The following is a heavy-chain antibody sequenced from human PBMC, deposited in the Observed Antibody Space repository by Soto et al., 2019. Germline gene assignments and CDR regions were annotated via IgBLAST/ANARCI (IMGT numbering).Heavy chain of an antibody. CDR2: ISGSGTTI. V-gene: IGHV3-11*01. D-gene: IGHD3-10*01. CDR3: AGDVHYYPPDY. Sequence: QVQLVESGGGLVKPGGSLRLSCGASGFSFSDHYMTWIRQAPGKGLEWVSYISGSGTTIYYTDSVKGRFTVSRDNAKNLVYLQINTLRAEDTAVYYCAGDVHYYPPDYWGQGPLVTVSS. J-gene: IGHJ4*02. CDR1: GFSFSDHY.